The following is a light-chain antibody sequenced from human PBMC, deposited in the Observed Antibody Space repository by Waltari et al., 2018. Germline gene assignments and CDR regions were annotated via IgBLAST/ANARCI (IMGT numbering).Light chain of an antibody. CDR1: HSLLYYSNNKNY. V-gene: IGKV4-1*01. J-gene: IGKJ2*01. Sequence: DIVMTQSPDSLTVSLGERATINCKSSHSLLYYSNNKNYISWYQQKPGQAPKFLIYWASTRDSGVPDRFSGSGSETDFTLTIGSLQAEDVAVYHCHQYFAPPYTFGRGTKLEIK. CDR3: HQYFAPPYT. CDR2: WAS.